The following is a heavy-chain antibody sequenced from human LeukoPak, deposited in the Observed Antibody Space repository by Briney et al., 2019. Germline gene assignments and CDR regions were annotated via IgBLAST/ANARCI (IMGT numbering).Heavy chain of an antibody. D-gene: IGHD3-3*01. CDR2: ISAYNGNT. J-gene: IGHJ4*02. Sequence: GASVKVSCKASGYTFTSYGISWVRQAPGQGLEWMGWISAYNGNTNYAQKLQGRVTMTTDTSTSTAYMELRSLRSDDTAVYYCARASASYDLPFPFDYWGQGTLVTVSS. CDR1: GYTFTSYG. CDR3: ARASASYDLPFPFDY. V-gene: IGHV1-18*01.